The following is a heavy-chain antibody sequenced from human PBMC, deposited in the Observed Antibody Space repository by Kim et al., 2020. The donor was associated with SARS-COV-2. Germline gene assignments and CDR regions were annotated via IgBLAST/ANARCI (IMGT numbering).Heavy chain of an antibody. V-gene: IGHV3-21*01. Sequence: GGSLRLSCAASGFTFSSYSMNWVRQAPGKGLEWVSSISSSSSYIYYADSVKGRFTISRDNAKNSLYLQMNSLRAEDTAVYYCARNLATRHYGMDVWGQGTTVTVSS. J-gene: IGHJ6*02. CDR3: ARNLATRHYGMDV. CDR1: GFTFSSYS. D-gene: IGHD5-12*01. CDR2: ISSSSSYI.